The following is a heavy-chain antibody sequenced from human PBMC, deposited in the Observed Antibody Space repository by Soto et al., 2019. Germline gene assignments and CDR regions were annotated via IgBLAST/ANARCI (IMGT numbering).Heavy chain of an antibody. V-gene: IGHV1-46*01. J-gene: IGHJ4*02. CDR2: INPSGGST. D-gene: IGHD3-22*01. CDR1: GYTFTSYY. CDR3: AREQDYYDSSGYWVY. Sequence: QVQLVQSGAEVKKPGASVKVSCKASGYTFTSYYMHWVRQAPGQGLEWMGIINPSGGSTSYAQKFQGRVTMTRDTSTSTVYMELSRLRSEDTAVYYCAREQDYYDSSGYWVYWGQGTLVTVSS.